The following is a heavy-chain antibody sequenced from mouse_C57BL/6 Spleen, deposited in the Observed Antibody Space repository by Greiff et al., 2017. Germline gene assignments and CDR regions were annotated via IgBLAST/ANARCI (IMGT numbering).Heavy chain of an antibody. CDR2: IFPGSGST. D-gene: IGHD2-4*01. Sequence: QVQLQQSGPELVKPGASVKISCKASGYTFTDYYINWVKQRPGQGLEWIGWIFPGSGSTYYNEKFKGKATLTVDKASRTAYMLLSSLNSEDSSVYFRGRKSYYYDPLYYYAMDYWGQGTSVTVSS. J-gene: IGHJ4*01. CDR1: GYTFTDYY. CDR3: GRKSYYYDPLYYYAMDY. V-gene: IGHV1-75*01.